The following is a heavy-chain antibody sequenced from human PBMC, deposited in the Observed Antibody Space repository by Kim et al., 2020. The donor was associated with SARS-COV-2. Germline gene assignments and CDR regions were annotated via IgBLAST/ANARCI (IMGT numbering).Heavy chain of an antibody. Sequence: YAESVKGRFTISGDNAKNSLYLQMNSRRAEDSALYYCASLGSLLLWFGELWGQGTLVTVSS. J-gene: IGHJ4*02. D-gene: IGHD3-10*01. CDR3: ASLGSLLLWFGEL. V-gene: IGHV3-9*01.